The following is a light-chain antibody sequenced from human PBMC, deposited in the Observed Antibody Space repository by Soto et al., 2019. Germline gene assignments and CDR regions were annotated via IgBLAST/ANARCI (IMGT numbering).Light chain of an antibody. J-gene: IGKJ2*01. CDR3: QHYDGSPRT. V-gene: IGKV3-20*01. Sequence: ENVLTQSPGTVSLSPGERATLSCRASQGVTSNHLAWYQQKPGQAPRLLIYGVFNRATGIPDRFSSSGSGTDITLTITRLEPEDSAVYFCQHYDGSPRTFGQGTKLEIK. CDR2: GVF. CDR1: QGVTSNH.